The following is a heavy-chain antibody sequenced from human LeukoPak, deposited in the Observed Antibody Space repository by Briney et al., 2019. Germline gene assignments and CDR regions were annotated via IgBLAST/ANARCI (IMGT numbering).Heavy chain of an antibody. CDR1: GFTFSSYG. CDR3: AKEVLSVTTYYYGMDV. Sequence: PGRSLRLSCAASGFTFSSYGMHWVRQAPGKGLEWVAVISYDGSNKYYADSVKGRFTISRDNSKNTLYLQMNSLRAEDTAVYYCAKEVLSVTTYYYGMDVWGQGTTVTVSS. J-gene: IGHJ6*02. CDR2: ISYDGSNK. V-gene: IGHV3-30*18. D-gene: IGHD4-17*01.